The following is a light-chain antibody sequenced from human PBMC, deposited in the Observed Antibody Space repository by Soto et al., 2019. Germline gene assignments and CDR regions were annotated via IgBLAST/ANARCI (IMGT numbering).Light chain of an antibody. V-gene: IGKV1-5*03. CDR1: QSISTW. CDR2: KAS. Sequence: DIQMTQSPSTLSASVGDRVTITCRASQSISTWLAWYQQKPGKAPKLLIYKASTLESGVPPRVSGSGSGTEFSLTISTLQPDDFATYYCQQYNSYSSTFGQGTKVEIK. J-gene: IGKJ1*01. CDR3: QQYNSYSST.